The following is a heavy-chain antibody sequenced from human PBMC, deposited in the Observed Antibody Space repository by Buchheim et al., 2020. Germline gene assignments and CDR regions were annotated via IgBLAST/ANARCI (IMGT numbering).Heavy chain of an antibody. V-gene: IGHV3-74*01. J-gene: IGHJ4*02. CDR1: GFTFSIYW. CDR3: TNLAEQPGRNY. CDR2: IHSDGSST. D-gene: IGHD6-13*01. Sequence: EVQLVESGGDLVQPGGSLRPSCAASGFTFSIYWMHWVRQAPGKGLVWVSRIHSDGSSTDYADSVKGRFTISRDNAKNTLYLQMTSLRAEDTAVYYCTNLAEQPGRNYWGQGTL.